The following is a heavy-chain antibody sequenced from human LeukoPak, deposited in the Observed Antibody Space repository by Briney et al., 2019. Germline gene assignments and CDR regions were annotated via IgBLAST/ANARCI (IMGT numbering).Heavy chain of an antibody. D-gene: IGHD3-22*01. CDR3: AKDTLLLLY. Sequence: PGGSLRLSCAASGFTFSNFAMSLVRQAPGKGLEWVSAISGSGGDTYYADSVKGRFTISRDNAKSTLYLQMNSLRAEDTALYYCAKDTLLLLYWGQGTLVTVSS. CDR2: ISGSGGDT. CDR1: GFTFSNFA. V-gene: IGHV3-23*01. J-gene: IGHJ4*02.